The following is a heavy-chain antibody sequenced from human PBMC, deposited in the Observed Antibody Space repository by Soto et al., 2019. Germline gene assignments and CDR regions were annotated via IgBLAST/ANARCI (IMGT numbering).Heavy chain of an antibody. CDR3: ARDIKGRSSSDFDY. V-gene: IGHV1-69*08. J-gene: IGHJ4*02. Sequence: QVQLVQSGAEVKKPGSSVKVSCKASGGTFSSYTISWVRQAPGQGLECMGRIIPILGIANYAPKFQGRVTITADKSTSTAYTEPSSLGSEDTAVYYCARDIKGRSSSDFDYWGKGTLVAVGS. CDR1: GGTFSSYT. CDR2: IIPILGIA. D-gene: IGHD6-6*01.